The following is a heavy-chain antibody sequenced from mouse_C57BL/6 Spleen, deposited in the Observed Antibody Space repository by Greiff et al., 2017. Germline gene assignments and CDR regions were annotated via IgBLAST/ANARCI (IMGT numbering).Heavy chain of an antibody. J-gene: IGHJ3*01. D-gene: IGHD1-1*01. V-gene: IGHV1-78*01. Sequence: QVQLQQSDAELVKPGASVKISCTVSGYTFTDHTIHWMKQRPEQGLEWIGYIYPRDGSTKYNEKFKGKATLTADKSSSTAYMQLNRLTSEDSAVYCCARNYGGSSPFAYWGQGTPVTVSA. CDR3: ARNYGGSSPFAY. CDR1: GYTFTDHT. CDR2: IYPRDGST.